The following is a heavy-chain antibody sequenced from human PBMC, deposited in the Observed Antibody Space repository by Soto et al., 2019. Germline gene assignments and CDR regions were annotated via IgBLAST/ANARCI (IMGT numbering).Heavy chain of an antibody. V-gene: IGHV1-69*01. J-gene: IGHJ4*02. Sequence: QVQLVQSGAEVKKPGSSVKVSCKASGGTFSSYAISWVRQAPGQGLEWMGGIIPIFGTANYAQKFQGRVTITADESTSTAYMELSSLRSEDTAVSYCARVEVRRWSTSRWDFDYWGQGTLVTVSS. CDR3: ARVEVRRWSTSRWDFDY. CDR2: IIPIFGTA. CDR1: GGTFSSYA. D-gene: IGHD2-2*01.